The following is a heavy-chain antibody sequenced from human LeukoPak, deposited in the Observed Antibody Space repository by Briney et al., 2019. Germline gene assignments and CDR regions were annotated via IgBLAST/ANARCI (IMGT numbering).Heavy chain of an antibody. D-gene: IGHD2-2*01. CDR1: GFTFSSYW. Sequence: GGSLRLSCAASGFTFSSYWMSWVRQAPGKGLEWVANIKQDGSEKYYVDSVKGRFTISRDNAKNSLYLQMNSLRAEDTAVYYCAREIANCSSTSCYSPHYFDCWGQGTLVTVSS. V-gene: IGHV3-7*01. CDR3: AREIANCSSTSCYSPHYFDC. J-gene: IGHJ4*02. CDR2: IKQDGSEK.